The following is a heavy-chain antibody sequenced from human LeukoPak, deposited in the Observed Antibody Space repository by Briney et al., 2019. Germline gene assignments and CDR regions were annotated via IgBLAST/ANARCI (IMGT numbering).Heavy chain of an antibody. CDR2: IIPILGIA. CDR1: GGTFSSYA. CDR3: ARAGVYCCSTSCSYNWFDP. D-gene: IGHD2-2*01. V-gene: IGHV1-69*04. Sequence: SVKVSCKASGGTFSSYAISWVRQAPGQGLEWMGRIIPILGIANYAQKFQGRVTITADKSTSTAYMELSSLRSEDTAVYYCARAGVYCCSTSCSYNWFDPWGQGTLVTVSS. J-gene: IGHJ5*02.